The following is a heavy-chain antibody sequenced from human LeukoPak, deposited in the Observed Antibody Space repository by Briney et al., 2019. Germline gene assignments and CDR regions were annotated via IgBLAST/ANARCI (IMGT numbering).Heavy chain of an antibody. CDR3: ARNPNWNYEGSWFDP. Sequence: SETLSPTCTVSGGSISSGSYYWSWIRQPAGKGLEWIGRIYTSGSTNYNPSLKSRVTISVDTSKNQFSLKLSSVTAADTAVYYCARNPNWNYEGSWFDPWGQGTLVTVSS. J-gene: IGHJ5*02. V-gene: IGHV4-61*02. CDR2: IYTSGST. CDR1: GGSISSGSYY. D-gene: IGHD1-7*01.